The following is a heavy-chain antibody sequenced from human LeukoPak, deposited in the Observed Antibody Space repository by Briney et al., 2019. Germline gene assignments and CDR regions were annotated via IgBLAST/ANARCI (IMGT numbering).Heavy chain of an antibody. CDR1: GGSISSGGYY. CDR3: ASIAVAGKKIDY. Sequence: SQTLSLTCTVSGGSISSGGYYWSWIRQHPGKGLEWIGYIYYSGSTYYNPSLKSRVTISVDTSKNQFSLKLSSVTAADTAVYYCASIAVAGKKIDYWGQGTLVTVSS. D-gene: IGHD6-19*01. V-gene: IGHV4-31*03. J-gene: IGHJ4*02. CDR2: IYYSGST.